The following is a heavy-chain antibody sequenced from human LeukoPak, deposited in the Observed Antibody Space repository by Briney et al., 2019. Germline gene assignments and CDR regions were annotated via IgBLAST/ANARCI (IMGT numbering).Heavy chain of an antibody. CDR3: AKTTTGYSSGRYPAWPIDY. D-gene: IGHD2-15*01. V-gene: IGHV3-23*01. Sequence: PGGSLRLSCAASGFTFGSYAMYWVRQAPGKGLEWVSGIFGSGGSAHYADSVKGRFTISRDNSKNTVYLQVDRLRAEDTATYYCAKTTTGYSSGRYPAWPIDYWGQGTLVTVSS. J-gene: IGHJ4*02. CDR1: GFTFGSYA. CDR2: IFGSGGSA.